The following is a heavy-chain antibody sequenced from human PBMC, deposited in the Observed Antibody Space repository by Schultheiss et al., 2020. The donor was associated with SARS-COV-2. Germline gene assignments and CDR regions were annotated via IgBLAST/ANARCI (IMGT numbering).Heavy chain of an antibody. D-gene: IGHD1-26*01. Sequence: ASVKVSCKVSGYTLTELSMHWVRQAPGKGLEWMGGFDPEDGETIYAQKFQGRVTITRDTSASTAYMELSSLRSEDTAVYYCARDLIVGATWGFDYWGQGTLVTVSS. CDR2: FDPEDGET. CDR1: GYTLTELS. CDR3: ARDLIVGATWGFDY. V-gene: IGHV1-24*01. J-gene: IGHJ4*02.